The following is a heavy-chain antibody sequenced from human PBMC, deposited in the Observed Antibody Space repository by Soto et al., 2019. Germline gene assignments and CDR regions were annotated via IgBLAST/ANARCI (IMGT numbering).Heavy chain of an antibody. Sequence: SETLSLTCTVSGASITSGSYSWSWIRQAPGKGLEWIGNIHVTGYTAFSPSLKRRVTMPVDTSKNQFSLNVNSVTAADTAVYFCARGGALSTNGHVTLAFWRQGNLVTLSS. J-gene: IGHJ4*02. D-gene: IGHD1-26*01. CDR1: GASITSGSYS. V-gene: IGHV4-30-2*01. CDR3: ARGGALSTNGHVTLAF. CDR2: IHVTGYT.